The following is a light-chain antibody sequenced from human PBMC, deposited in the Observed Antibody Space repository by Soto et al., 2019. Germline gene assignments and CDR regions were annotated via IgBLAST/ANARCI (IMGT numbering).Light chain of an antibody. J-gene: IGKJ1*01. V-gene: IGKV1-6*01. CDR1: QDIRNT. Sequence: AIQMTQSPSSLSASVGDRVAISCRASQDIRNTLAWYQQKPGEAPKLLIFAASNLQSGVPSRFSGSGSVTDFTLAITGLQPEDFATYYCLQYYNFSWTFGQGTTGDIK. CDR2: AAS. CDR3: LQYYNFSWT.